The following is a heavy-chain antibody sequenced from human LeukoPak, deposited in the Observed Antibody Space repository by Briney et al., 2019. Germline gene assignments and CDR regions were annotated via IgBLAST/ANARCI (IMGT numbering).Heavy chain of an antibody. D-gene: IGHD3-10*01. CDR3: ARASREYASGSYHFDY. J-gene: IGHJ4*02. CDR2: IYYSGST. CDR1: GGSISSYF. V-gene: IGHV4-59*08. Sequence: SETLSLTCTVSGGSISSYFWSWIRQPPGKGLEWIGYIYYSGSTNYNPSLKSRVTISIDTSKNQFSLKLSSVTAADTAVYYCARASREYASGSYHFDYWGQGTLVTVSS.